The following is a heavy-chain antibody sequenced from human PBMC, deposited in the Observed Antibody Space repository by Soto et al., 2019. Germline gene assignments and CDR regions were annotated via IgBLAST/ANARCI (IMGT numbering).Heavy chain of an antibody. CDR3: ARGSGYDNGGAFDI. Sequence: QVQLVQSGAEVKKPGSSVKVSCRASGGTFSNYGISWVRQAPGEGLEWMGGIIPIFGTRNHAQKFQGRVTITADKSTSTAYMEMSSLRSADTAVYYCARGSGYDNGGAFDIWGQGTMVTVSS. J-gene: IGHJ3*02. D-gene: IGHD3-22*01. V-gene: IGHV1-69*06. CDR2: IIPIFGTR. CDR1: GGTFSNYG.